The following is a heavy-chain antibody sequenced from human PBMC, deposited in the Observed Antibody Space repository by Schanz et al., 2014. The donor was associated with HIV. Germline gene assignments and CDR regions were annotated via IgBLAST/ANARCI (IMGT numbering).Heavy chain of an antibody. Sequence: DVQLVESGGRLVQPGLPLTLSFSTSFFRSLSSWMTWVRQAPGKGLEWLANVHPDGIHANMVDSVKGRFIISSDNTKNSVYLQMNSLTVEDTAVYFCARDNWGPDHWGQGTLVTVSS. V-gene: IGHV3-7*01. CDR1: FFRSLSSW. CDR3: ARDNWGPDH. J-gene: IGHJ4*02. CDR2: VHPDGIHA. D-gene: IGHD3-16*01.